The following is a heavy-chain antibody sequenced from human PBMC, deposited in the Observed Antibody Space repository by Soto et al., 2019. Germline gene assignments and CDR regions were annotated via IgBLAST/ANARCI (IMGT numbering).Heavy chain of an antibody. D-gene: IGHD2-15*01. CDR3: AKGMGLAADYALDA. Sequence: GGSLRLSCAASGFTFSSHAMSWVRQAPGKGLEWVSAISGSGDSAYYADSVKGRFTIPRDNSKNTLYLQMNSLRAEDTAVYYCAKGMGLAADYALDARGQGTTVTVSS. J-gene: IGHJ6*02. V-gene: IGHV3-23*01. CDR2: ISGSGDSA. CDR1: GFTFSSHA.